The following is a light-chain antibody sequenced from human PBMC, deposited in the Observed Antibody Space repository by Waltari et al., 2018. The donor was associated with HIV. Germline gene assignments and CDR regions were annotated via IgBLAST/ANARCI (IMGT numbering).Light chain of an antibody. J-gene: IGKJ2*01. V-gene: IGKV4-1*01. CDR2: WAS. CDR1: QSVLYTSNNKNY. CDR3: QQYYSTPSRYT. Sequence: QSVLYTSNNKNYLAWYQQKPGQPPKLLIYWASTRELGVPDRFSGSGSGTDFTLTISSLQAEDVAVYYCQQYYSTPSRYTFGQGTKLEIK.